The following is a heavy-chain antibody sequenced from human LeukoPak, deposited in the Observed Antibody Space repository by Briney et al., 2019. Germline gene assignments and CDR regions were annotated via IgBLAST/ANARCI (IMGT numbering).Heavy chain of an antibody. CDR2: ISWNSGSA. Sequence: GRSLRLSCAASGFNFDDYSMHWLRQAPGKGLEWVSGISWNSGSAGYADSVKGRFTISRDNAKNSLYLQMNSLRTEDTALYYCAKDRTYSGYDALDYWGQGTLVTVSS. D-gene: IGHD5-12*01. J-gene: IGHJ4*02. V-gene: IGHV3-9*01. CDR1: GFNFDDYS. CDR3: AKDRTYSGYDALDY.